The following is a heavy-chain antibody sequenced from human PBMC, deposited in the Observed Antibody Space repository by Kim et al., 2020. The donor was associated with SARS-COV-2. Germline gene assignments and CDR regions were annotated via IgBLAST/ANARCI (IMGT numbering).Heavy chain of an antibody. CDR3: AKTYSSGWYAAFDI. D-gene: IGHD6-19*01. Sequence: NPSLKSRVTRTVDTSKTQFSRKLSSVTAADTAVYYCAKTYSSGWYAAFDIWGQGTMVTVSS. J-gene: IGHJ3*02. V-gene: IGHV4-30-4*07.